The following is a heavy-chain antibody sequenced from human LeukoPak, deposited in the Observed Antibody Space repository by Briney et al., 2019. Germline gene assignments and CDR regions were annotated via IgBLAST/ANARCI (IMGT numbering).Heavy chain of an antibody. CDR2: ISNDLTTI. CDR3: GRAYVVSGYDFGIDY. CDR1: GFTFSDYR. V-gene: IGHV3-48*04. D-gene: IGHD5-12*01. J-gene: IGHJ4*02. Sequence: GGSLRLSCAASGFTFSDYRMNWVRQAPGKGLEWISYISNDLTTIHYAASVKGRFTISRDNARNSLYLQMDSLRAEDTAVYYCGRAYVVSGYDFGIDYWGQGTLVTVSS.